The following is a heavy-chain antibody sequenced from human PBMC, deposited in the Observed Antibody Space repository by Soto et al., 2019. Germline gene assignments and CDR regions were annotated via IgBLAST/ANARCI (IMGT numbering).Heavy chain of an antibody. CDR1: GFSFSSYG. Sequence: QVQLVESGGGVVQPGRSLRLSCEASGFSFSSYGMHWVRQAPGKGLEWVAFISYDGSNKYYVDSVQGRFTIFRDSSRNSLYLQMNSLTPEDTAVYYCAKAFGEISPDSYDYWGQGSLVTGSS. J-gene: IGHJ4*02. V-gene: IGHV3-30*18. D-gene: IGHD3-16*02. CDR3: AKAFGEISPDSYDY. CDR2: ISYDGSNK.